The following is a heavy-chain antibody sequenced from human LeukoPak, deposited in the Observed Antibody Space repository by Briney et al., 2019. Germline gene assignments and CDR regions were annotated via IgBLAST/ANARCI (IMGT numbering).Heavy chain of an antibody. V-gene: IGHV3-15*01. J-gene: IGHJ4*02. CDR1: GFTFNDAW. CDR2: IKSKTDGGTT. D-gene: IGHD1-26*01. CDR3: TTPEWERVYYFDY. Sequence: GGSLRLSCAASGFTFNDAWMNWVRQAPGKGLEWVGRIKSKTDGGTTDYAAPVKGRFTISRDDSKNTLYLQMNSLKTEDTAVYYCTTPEWERVYYFDYWGQGTLVTVSS.